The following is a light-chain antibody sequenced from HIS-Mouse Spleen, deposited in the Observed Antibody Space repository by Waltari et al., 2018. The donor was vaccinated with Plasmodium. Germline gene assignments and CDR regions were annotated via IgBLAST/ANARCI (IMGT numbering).Light chain of an antibody. CDR3: CSYAGSSTNWV. J-gene: IGLJ3*02. V-gene: IGLV2-23*01. CDR2: EGS. Sequence: QSALTQPASVSGSPGQSITISCTGTSSDVGSYNLVSWSQQHPGKAPKLMLYEGSKRPSGVSIRFSGSKSGNTASLTISGLQAEDEADYYCCSYAGSSTNWVFGGGTKLTVL. CDR1: SSDVGSYNL.